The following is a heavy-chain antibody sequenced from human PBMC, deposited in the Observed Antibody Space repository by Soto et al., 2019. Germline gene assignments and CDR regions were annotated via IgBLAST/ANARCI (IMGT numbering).Heavy chain of an antibody. Sequence: GGSLRLSCAASGFTFSSYAMSWVRQAPGKGLEWVSAITGSGVSTYYADSVKGRFTISRDNSKNTLYLQMNSLRAEDTAVYYCAKGSSGLRFLEWLSPHDYWGQGTLVTVSS. J-gene: IGHJ4*02. V-gene: IGHV3-23*01. D-gene: IGHD3-3*01. CDR2: ITGSGVST. CDR3: AKGSSGLRFLEWLSPHDY. CDR1: GFTFSSYA.